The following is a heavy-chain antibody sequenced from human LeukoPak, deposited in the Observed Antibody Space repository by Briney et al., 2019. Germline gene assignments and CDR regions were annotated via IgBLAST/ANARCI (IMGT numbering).Heavy chain of an antibody. CDR3: ASRHCDFGYY. Sequence: GGSLRLSCAASGLTFSSYPMHWVRQAPGKGLEWVAVISYDGSDKYYADSVKGRFTISRDNSKNTLYLQMNSLRAEDTAVYYCASRHCDFGYYWGQGTLVTVSS. J-gene: IGHJ4*02. V-gene: IGHV3-30*04. CDR1: GLTFSSYP. CDR2: ISYDGSDK. D-gene: IGHD4-17*01.